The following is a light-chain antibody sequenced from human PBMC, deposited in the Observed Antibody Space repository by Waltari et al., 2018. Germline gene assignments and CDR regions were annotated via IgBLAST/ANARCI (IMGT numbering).Light chain of an antibody. J-gene: IGKJ1*01. V-gene: IGKV3-20*01. Sequence: EIMLTQSPGTPSLSPGERATLSCRASQSMSRYLACYQHKPGQAPRLLIYEASGRATGIPDRFSGSGSGTDFSLTISRLEPEDFAVYYCQKYGSLPATFGQGTKVEIK. CDR3: QKYGSLPAT. CDR2: EAS. CDR1: QSMSRY.